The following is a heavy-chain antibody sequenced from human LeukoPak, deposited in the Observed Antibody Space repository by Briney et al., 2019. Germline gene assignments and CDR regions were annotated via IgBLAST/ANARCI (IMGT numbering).Heavy chain of an antibody. CDR3: AKDRTAGYDGLVDY. CDR2: ISYDGSNK. V-gene: IGHV3-30*18. D-gene: IGHD5-12*01. J-gene: IGHJ4*02. CDR1: GFTFSNYG. Sequence: GRSLRLSCAASGFTFSNYGMHWVRQAPGKGLGWVAVISYDGSNKYYTDSVKGRFTISRDNSKNTLYLQMNSLRAEDTAVYYCAKDRTAGYDGLVDYWGQGTLVTVSS.